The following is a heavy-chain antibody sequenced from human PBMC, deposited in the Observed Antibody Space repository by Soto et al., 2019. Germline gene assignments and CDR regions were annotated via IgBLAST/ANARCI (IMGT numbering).Heavy chain of an antibody. CDR2: MNPNSGNT. D-gene: IGHD5-12*01. CDR1: GYTNSSYD. CDR3: ARANSGYDFYYYYYMDV. V-gene: IGHV1-8*01. Sequence: ASVKVAGKGAGYTNSSYDMNWVRQATGQGLEWMGWMNPNSGNTGYAQKFQGRVTMTRNTSISTAYMELSSLRSEDTAVYYCARANSGYDFYYYYYMDVWGKGTTVTVSS. J-gene: IGHJ6*03.